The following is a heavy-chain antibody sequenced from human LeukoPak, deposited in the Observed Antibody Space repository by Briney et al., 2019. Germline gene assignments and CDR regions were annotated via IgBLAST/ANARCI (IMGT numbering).Heavy chain of an antibody. D-gene: IGHD6-13*01. Sequence: SVKVSCKASGGTFSSYAISWVRQAPGQGLEWMGGIIPIFGTANYAQKFQGRVTITADESTSTAYMELSSLRSEDTAVYYCAGSSVERQQLARFDYWGQGTLVTVSS. CDR3: AGSSVERQQLARFDY. V-gene: IGHV1-69*13. CDR2: IIPIFGTA. J-gene: IGHJ4*02. CDR1: GGTFSSYA.